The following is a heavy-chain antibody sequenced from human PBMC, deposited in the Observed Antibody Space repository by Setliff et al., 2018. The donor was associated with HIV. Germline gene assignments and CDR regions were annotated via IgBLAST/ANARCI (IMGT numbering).Heavy chain of an antibody. V-gene: IGHV3-48*03. CDR3: ARSPPGVRIHWWNWFDY. CDR2: ISSNGGDK. Sequence: LSCAASGFSFFIYEMNWVRQTPGKGLEWVSYISSNGGDKYYADSVRGRFTMSRDNAMNSLSLEMNSLKAEDTAIYYCARSPPGVRIHWWNWFDYWGQGALVTVSS. D-gene: IGHD2-8*02. J-gene: IGHJ4*02. CDR1: GFSFFIYE.